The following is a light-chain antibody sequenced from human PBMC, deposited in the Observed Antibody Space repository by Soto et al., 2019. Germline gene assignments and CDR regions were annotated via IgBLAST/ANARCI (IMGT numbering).Light chain of an antibody. Sequence: QSVLTQPASVSGSPGQSITISCTGASSDVGGYNYVSWYQQHPGKAPKLMIYDVSNRPSGGSNRFSGSKSGNTASLTISGLQAEDEADYYCSSYTSSSTQVFGTGTKSPS. J-gene: IGLJ1*01. CDR2: DVS. CDR1: SSDVGGYNY. CDR3: SSYTSSSTQV. V-gene: IGLV2-14*01.